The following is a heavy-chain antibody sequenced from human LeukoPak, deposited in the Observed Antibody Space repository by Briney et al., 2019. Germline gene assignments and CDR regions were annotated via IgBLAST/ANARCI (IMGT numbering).Heavy chain of an antibody. V-gene: IGHV1-69*05. CDR1: GGTFSSYA. CDR3: AREYYYDSSGYHDAFDI. D-gene: IGHD3-22*01. J-gene: IGHJ3*02. Sequence: SVKVSCKASGGTFSSYAISWVRQAPGQGLEWMGRIIPILGTANYAQKFQGRVTITTDESTSTAYMELSSLRSEDTAVYYCAREYYYDSSGYHDAFDIWGQGTMVTVSS. CDR2: IIPILGTA.